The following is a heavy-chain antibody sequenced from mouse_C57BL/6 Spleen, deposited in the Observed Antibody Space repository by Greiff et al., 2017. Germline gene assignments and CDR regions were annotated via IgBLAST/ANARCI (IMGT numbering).Heavy chain of an antibody. CDR2: INPYNGGT. Sequence: EVQLQQSGPVLVKPGASVKMSCKASGYTFTDYYMNWVKQSHGKSLEWIGVINPYNGGTSYNQKFKGKATLTVDKSSSTAYMELNSLTSEDSAVYYCAREGIITTVVDDYWGQGTTLTVSS. CDR3: AREGIITTVVDDY. J-gene: IGHJ2*01. V-gene: IGHV1-19*01. CDR1: GYTFTDYY. D-gene: IGHD1-1*01.